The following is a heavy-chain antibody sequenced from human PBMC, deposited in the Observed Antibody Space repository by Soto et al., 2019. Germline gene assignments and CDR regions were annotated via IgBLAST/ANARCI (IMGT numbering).Heavy chain of an antibody. CDR1: GFTFSSYA. J-gene: IGHJ6*03. D-gene: IGHD6-25*01. Sequence: GGSLRLSCAASGFTFSSYAMSWVRQAPGKGLEWVSAISGSGGSTYYADYVKGRFTISRDNSKNTLYLQMNSLRAEDTAVYYCAKAAARYYYYYMDVWGKGTTVTVSS. CDR3: AKAAARYYYYYMDV. V-gene: IGHV3-23*01. CDR2: ISGSGGST.